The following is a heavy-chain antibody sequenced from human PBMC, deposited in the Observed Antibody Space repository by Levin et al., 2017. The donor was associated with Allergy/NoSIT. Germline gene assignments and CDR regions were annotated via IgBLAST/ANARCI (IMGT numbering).Heavy chain of an antibody. J-gene: IGHJ3*01. CDR2: IKPANGNT. CDR1: GYSFTSHA. V-gene: IGHV1-3*01. D-gene: IGHD2-2*02. Sequence: GESLKISCKSSGYSFTSHAMHWMRQAPGQRLEWMGWIKPANGNTKYSEKFQGRVTITSDTSATTTYMELTSLTSEDTAVYYCAKYCSATSCYTFDVWGHGTMVTVSS. CDR3: AKYCSATSCYTFDV.